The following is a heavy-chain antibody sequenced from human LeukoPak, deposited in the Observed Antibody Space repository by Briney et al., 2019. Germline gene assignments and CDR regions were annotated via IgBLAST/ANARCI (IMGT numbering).Heavy chain of an antibody. V-gene: IGHV1-2*02. CDR1: GYTFTGYY. Sequence: ASVTVSCKASGYTFTGYYMHWVRQAPGQGLERMGWINRNSGGTNYAQKFQGRVTMTRDTSISTAYMELSRLRSDDTAVYYCARVPAIHYYFDYWGQGTLVTVSS. CDR3: ARVPAIHYYFDY. J-gene: IGHJ4*02. CDR2: INRNSGGT. D-gene: IGHD5-18*01.